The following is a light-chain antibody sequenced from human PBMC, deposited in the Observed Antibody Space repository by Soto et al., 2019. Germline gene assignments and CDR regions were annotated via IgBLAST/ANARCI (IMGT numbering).Light chain of an antibody. CDR1: QIVSSSY. CDR3: QQYGSSLTWT. CDR2: GAS. Sequence: EIVLTQSPGTLSLSPGERATLSCRASQIVSSSYLAWYQQKPGQAPRLLIYGASRRATGIPDRFSGSGSGTDFTLTISRLEPEDFAVYYCQQYGSSLTWTFGQGTKVDIK. J-gene: IGKJ1*01. V-gene: IGKV3-20*01.